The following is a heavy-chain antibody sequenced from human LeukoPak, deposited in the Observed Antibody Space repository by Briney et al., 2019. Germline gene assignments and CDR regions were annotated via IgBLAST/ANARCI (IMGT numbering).Heavy chain of an antibody. CDR1: GGSISSSSYY. D-gene: IGHD6-19*01. J-gene: IGHJ6*02. V-gene: IGHV4-39*01. Sequence: KPSETLSLTCTVSGGSISSSSYYWGWIRQPPGKGLEWIGSIYYSGSTYCNPSLKSRVTISVDTSKNQFSLKLSSVTAADTAVYYCARTRYSSGGAYYYGVDVWGQGTTVTVSS. CDR2: IYYSGST. CDR3: ARTRYSSGGAYYYGVDV.